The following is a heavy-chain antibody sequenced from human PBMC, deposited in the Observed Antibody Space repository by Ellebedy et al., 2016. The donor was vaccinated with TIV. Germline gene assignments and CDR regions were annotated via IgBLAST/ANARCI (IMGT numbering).Heavy chain of an antibody. J-gene: IGHJ6*02. D-gene: IGHD2-15*01. Sequence: GESLKISCAASGFTFSNYAMNWVRQAPGKGPEWVSVTSGSSDSRDYAYSVKGRFTISRDNSQNTLYLQMNSLRAEDTAVYYCAKGRGGSSYSSLDVWGQGTTVTVSS. CDR1: GFTFSNYA. V-gene: IGHV3-23*01. CDR2: TSGSSDSR. CDR3: AKGRGGSSYSSLDV.